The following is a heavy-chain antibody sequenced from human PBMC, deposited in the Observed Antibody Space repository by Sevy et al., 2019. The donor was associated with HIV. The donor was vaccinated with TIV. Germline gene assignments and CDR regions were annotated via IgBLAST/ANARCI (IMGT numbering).Heavy chain of an antibody. CDR2: IIPILNTV. Sequence: ASVKVSCKASGGIFKSYGISWVRQAPGQGLEWMGGIIPILNTVHYAQKFQGRVTITADESTKTAYMELRSLRSEDTPVYYCVRGGGNGWYYFDYWGQETLVTVSS. CDR1: GGIFKSYG. J-gene: IGHJ4*02. CDR3: VRGGGNGWYYFDY. D-gene: IGHD6-19*01. V-gene: IGHV1-69*13.